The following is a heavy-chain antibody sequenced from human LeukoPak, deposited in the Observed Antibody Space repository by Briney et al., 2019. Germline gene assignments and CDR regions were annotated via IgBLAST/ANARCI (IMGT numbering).Heavy chain of an antibody. Sequence: GGSLRLSCAASGFTFSSYAMSWVRQAPGKGLEWVSAISCSGGSTYYADSVKGRFTISRDNSKNTLYLQMNSLRAEDTAVYYCAKDYRYCSSTSCLNYFDYWGQGALVTVSS. J-gene: IGHJ4*02. CDR1: GFTFSSYA. V-gene: IGHV3-23*01. CDR2: ISCSGGST. D-gene: IGHD2-2*01. CDR3: AKDYRYCSSTSCLNYFDY.